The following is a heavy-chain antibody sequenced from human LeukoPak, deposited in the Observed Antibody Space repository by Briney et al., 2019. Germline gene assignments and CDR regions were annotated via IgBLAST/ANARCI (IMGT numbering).Heavy chain of an antibody. Sequence: SETLSLTCAVYGGSFSGYYWSWIRQPPGKGLEWIGEINHSGSTNYNPSLKSRVTISVDTSKNQFSLKLSSVTAADTAAYYCARSLSILRFLEWSTQNWFDPWGQGTLVTVSS. V-gene: IGHV4-34*01. CDR1: GGSFSGYY. CDR3: ARSLSILRFLEWSTQNWFDP. CDR2: INHSGST. J-gene: IGHJ5*02. D-gene: IGHD3-3*01.